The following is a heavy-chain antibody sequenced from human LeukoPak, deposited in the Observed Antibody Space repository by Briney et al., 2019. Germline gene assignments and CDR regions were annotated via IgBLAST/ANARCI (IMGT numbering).Heavy chain of an antibody. Sequence: GGSLRLSCAASGFTVSSNYMSWVRQAPGKGLEWVSALNGGGGDTYYADSVKGRFTISRDNSKSTLYLQMNSLRAEDTAVYYCAKEAVAGIVDYWGQGTLVTVSS. V-gene: IGHV3-23*01. J-gene: IGHJ4*02. D-gene: IGHD6-19*01. CDR3: AKEAVAGIVDY. CDR2: LNGGGGDT. CDR1: GFTVSSNY.